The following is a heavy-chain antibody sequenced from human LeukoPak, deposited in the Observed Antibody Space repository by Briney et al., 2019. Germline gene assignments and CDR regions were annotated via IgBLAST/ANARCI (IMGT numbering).Heavy chain of an antibody. D-gene: IGHD1-26*01. J-gene: IGHJ6*03. CDR3: ARVSGSYYYYYYYMDV. CDR2: IYYSGST. Sequence: SETLSLTCTVSGGSISSHYWSWIRQPPGKGLECIEYIYYSGSTNYNPSLKSRVTISVDTSKNQFSLKLSSVTAADTAVYYCARVSGSYYYYYYYMDVWGKGTTATVSS. CDR1: GGSISSHY. V-gene: IGHV4-59*11.